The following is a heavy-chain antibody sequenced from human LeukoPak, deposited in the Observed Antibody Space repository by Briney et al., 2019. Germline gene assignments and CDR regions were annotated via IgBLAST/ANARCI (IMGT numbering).Heavy chain of an antibody. V-gene: IGHV3-21*01. CDR2: ISSSSSYI. CDR1: GFTFSSYS. D-gene: IGHD6-13*01. CDR3: ARERGVYSSSWYGY. Sequence: GGSLRLSCAASGFTFSSYSMTWVRQAPGKGLEWVSSISSSSSYIYYADSVKGRFTISRDNAKNSLYLQMNSLRAEDTAVYYCARERGVYSSSWYGYWGQGTLVTVSS. J-gene: IGHJ4*02.